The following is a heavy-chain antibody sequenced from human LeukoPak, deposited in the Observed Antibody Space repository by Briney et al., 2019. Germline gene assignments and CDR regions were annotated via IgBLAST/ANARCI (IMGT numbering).Heavy chain of an antibody. Sequence: GRSLRLSCAASGFTFSSYAMRWVRQAPGKGLEWVAVISYDGSNKYYADSVKGRFTISRDNSKNTLYLQMNSLRAEDTAVYYCASAYGSGSYYMDYYYGMDVWGQGTTVTVSS. CDR1: GFTFSSYA. CDR3: ASAYGSGSYYMDYYYGMDV. V-gene: IGHV3-30-3*01. CDR2: ISYDGSNK. D-gene: IGHD3-10*01. J-gene: IGHJ6*02.